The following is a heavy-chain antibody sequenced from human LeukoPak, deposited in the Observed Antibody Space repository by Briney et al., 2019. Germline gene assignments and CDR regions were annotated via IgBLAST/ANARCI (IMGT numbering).Heavy chain of an antibody. D-gene: IGHD1-1*01. V-gene: IGHV3-43*01. J-gene: IGHJ4*02. CDR3: AKGLVGTTLVDS. CDR1: GFPFNAYT. CDR2: ISRDGDIT. Sequence: GGSLRLSCAAAGFPFNAYTMHWVRQAPGKCLEWVSLISRDGDITYYADSLKGRFTISRDNSKNSLYLQMNSLRSEDTAFYYCAKGLVGTTLVDSWGQGTLVTVSS.